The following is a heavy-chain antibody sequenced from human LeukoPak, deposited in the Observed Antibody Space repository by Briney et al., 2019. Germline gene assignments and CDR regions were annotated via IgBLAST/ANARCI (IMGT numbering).Heavy chain of an antibody. CDR1: GFTFSSYT. J-gene: IGHJ4*02. CDR3: ARKHDSRGYSDY. Sequence: PGGSLRLSCAASGFTFSSYTMHWVRQAPGKGLEYVSSISSNGGSTYYAHSVKGRFTISRDNSKNTMYLQMGCLRAEDMAVYYCARKHDSRGYSDYWGQGSLVTVSS. CDR2: ISSNGGST. D-gene: IGHD3-22*01. V-gene: IGHV3-64*01.